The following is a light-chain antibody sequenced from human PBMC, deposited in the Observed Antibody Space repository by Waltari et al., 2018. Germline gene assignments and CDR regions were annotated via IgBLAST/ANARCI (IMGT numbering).Light chain of an antibody. CDR2: RAS. J-gene: IGKJ1*01. V-gene: IGKV3-20*01. CDR1: QSVGSSS. Sequence: EIVLTQSPGTASLSQGERVTLSCRASQSVGSSSLARYQQKPGQAPRLVIYRASRRATGIPDRFSGSGSGTDFSLTISRLEPEDFAVYYCQQHGTLPATFGQGTKVEIK. CDR3: QQHGTLPAT.